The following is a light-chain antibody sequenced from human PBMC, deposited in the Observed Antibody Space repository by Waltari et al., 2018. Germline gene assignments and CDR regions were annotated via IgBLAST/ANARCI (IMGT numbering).Light chain of an antibody. V-gene: IGKV3-11*01. Sequence: DIVLTQSPATLSLSPGDRATLSCRASHSIANYLAWYQQRPGQAPRLLIYDTSNRATGIPARFSGSGYETDFTLTISSLEPEDFGVYYCQQRSNWPLTFGGGTKVEIK. J-gene: IGKJ4*01. CDR2: DTS. CDR3: QQRSNWPLT. CDR1: HSIANY.